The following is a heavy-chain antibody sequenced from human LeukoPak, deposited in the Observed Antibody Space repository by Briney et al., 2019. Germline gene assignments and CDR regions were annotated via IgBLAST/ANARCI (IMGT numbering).Heavy chain of an antibody. D-gene: IGHD6-19*01. CDR1: GGTFSSYA. CDR3: ARDAFIAVAGTPFDY. Sequence: ASVKVSCKASGGTFSSYAISWVRQAPGQGLEWMGRIIPILGIANYAQKFQGRVTITADKSTSTAYMELSSLRSEDTAVYYCARDAFIAVAGTPFDYWGQGTLVTVSS. CDR2: IIPILGIA. J-gene: IGHJ4*02. V-gene: IGHV1-69*04.